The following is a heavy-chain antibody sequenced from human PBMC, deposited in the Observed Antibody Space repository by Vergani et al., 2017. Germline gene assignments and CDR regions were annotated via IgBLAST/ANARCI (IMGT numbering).Heavy chain of an antibody. J-gene: IGHJ6*03. CDR3: ARDSLAEWGAARTYYYYYYMDV. CDR2: IKQDGSEK. Sequence: EVQLVESGGGLVQPGGSLRLSCAASGFTFSSYWMSWVRQAPGKGLEWVANIKQDGSEKYYVDSVKGRFTISRDNAKNSLYLQMNSLRAEDTAVYYCARDSLAEWGAARTYYYYYYMDVWGKGTTVTVSS. CDR1: GFTFSSYW. V-gene: IGHV3-7*03. D-gene: IGHD3-16*01.